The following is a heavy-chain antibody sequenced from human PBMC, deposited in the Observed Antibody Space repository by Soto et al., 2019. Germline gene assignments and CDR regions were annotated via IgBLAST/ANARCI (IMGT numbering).Heavy chain of an antibody. CDR1: GFTFSNAW. CDR2: IKSKTDGGTT. V-gene: IGHV3-15*01. CDR3: TTAPGGGVGELGVDY. Sequence: EVQLVESGGGLVKPGGSLRLSCAASGFTFSNAWMSWVRQAPGKGLEWVGRIKSKTDGGTTDYAAPVKGRFTISRDDSKNTMYLQMNSLKTEDTAVYYCTTAPGGGVGELGVDYWGQGTLVTVSA. D-gene: IGHD3-10*01. J-gene: IGHJ4*02.